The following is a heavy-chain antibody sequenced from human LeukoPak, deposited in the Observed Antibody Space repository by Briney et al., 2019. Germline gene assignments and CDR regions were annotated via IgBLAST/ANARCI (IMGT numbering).Heavy chain of an antibody. CDR3: AKGGPRNYVATHFDY. CDR1: GFTFSSYG. Sequence: PGRSLRLFCAASGFTFSSYGMHWVRQAPGKGLEWVAVRWNDGSNKYYADSVKGRFTISRDNSKNTLYLQMNSLRAEDTDVYYCAKGGPRNYVATHFDYWGQGTLVTVSS. D-gene: IGHD1-7*01. J-gene: IGHJ4*02. CDR2: RWNDGSNK. V-gene: IGHV3-33*06.